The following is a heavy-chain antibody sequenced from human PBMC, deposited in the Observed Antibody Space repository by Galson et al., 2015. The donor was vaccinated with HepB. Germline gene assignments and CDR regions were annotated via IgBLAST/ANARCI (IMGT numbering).Heavy chain of an antibody. V-gene: IGHV3-30-3*01. CDR2: ISYDGSNK. CDR3: AREETYSSGWYYFDY. CDR1: GFTFSSCA. Sequence: SLRLSCAASGFTFSSCAMHWVRQAPGKGLEWVAVISYDGSNKYYADSVKGRFTISRDNSKNTLYLQMNSLRAEDTAVYYCAREETYSSGWYYFDYWGQGTLVTVSS. D-gene: IGHD6-19*01. J-gene: IGHJ4*02.